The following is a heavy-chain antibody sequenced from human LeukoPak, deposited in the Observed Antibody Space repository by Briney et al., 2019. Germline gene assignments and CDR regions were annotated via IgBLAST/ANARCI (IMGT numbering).Heavy chain of an antibody. CDR3: ARGRHDILTGSFSLRLFGP. CDR1: GGSFSAYY. CDR2: IIHSGGT. V-gene: IGHV4-34*01. J-gene: IGHJ5*02. D-gene: IGHD3-9*01. Sequence: SETLSLTCAVYGGSFSAYYWNWIRQPPGKGLEWIGEIIHSGGTNYNPSLKSRVTISVDTSKNQFSLKLSSVTAADTGVYYCARGRHDILTGSFSLRLFGPWGQGTPVTVSS.